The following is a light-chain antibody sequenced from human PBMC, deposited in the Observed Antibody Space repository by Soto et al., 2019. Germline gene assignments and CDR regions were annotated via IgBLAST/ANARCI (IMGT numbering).Light chain of an antibody. CDR3: LQDYPYPGT. CDR1: QGISNE. J-gene: IGKJ1*01. V-gene: IGKV1-6*01. Sequence: IHMTHSPSSLSASLGDRVTITCRSSQGISNELGWYQQRPGKAPKVLIYGASNLQSGVPSRFSGSASGTDFTLTISSLQPEECAKKESLQDYPYPGTCGEGTKVDIK. CDR2: GAS.